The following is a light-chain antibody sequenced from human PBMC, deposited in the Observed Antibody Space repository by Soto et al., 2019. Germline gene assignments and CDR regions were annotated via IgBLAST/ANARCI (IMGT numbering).Light chain of an antibody. Sequence: DIQMTQSPSTLSASVGDRVTITCRASQSISSWLAWYQQKPGKAPKLLIYDASSLESGVPSRFSGSGSGTEFTLTISSLQPDDFATYYCQQYNSWDVTFGQGTKVDIK. CDR2: DAS. V-gene: IGKV1-5*01. CDR3: QQYNSWDVT. CDR1: QSISSW. J-gene: IGKJ1*01.